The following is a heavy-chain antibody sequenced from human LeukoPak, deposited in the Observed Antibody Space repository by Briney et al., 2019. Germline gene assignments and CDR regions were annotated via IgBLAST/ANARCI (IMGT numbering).Heavy chain of an antibody. CDR2: IIPIFGTA. V-gene: IGHV1-69*13. J-gene: IGHJ6*02. D-gene: IGHD2-15*01. Sequence: ASVKVSCKASGGTFSSYAISWVRQAPGQGLEWMGGIIPIFGTANYAQKFQGRVTITADESTSTAYMELSSRRSEDPAVYYCARARYCSGGSCPFYYYYGMDVWGQGTTVTVSS. CDR1: GGTFSSYA. CDR3: ARARYCSGGSCPFYYYYGMDV.